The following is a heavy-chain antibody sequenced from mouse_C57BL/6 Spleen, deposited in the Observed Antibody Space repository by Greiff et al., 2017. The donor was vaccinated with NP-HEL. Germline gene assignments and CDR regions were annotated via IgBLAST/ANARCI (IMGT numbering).Heavy chain of an antibody. V-gene: IGHV3-6*01. CDR1: GYSITSGYY. CDR3: AREGAIYYDYGGFAY. D-gene: IGHD2-4*01. Sequence: EVQVVESGPGLVKPSQSLSLTCSVTGYSITSGYYWNWIRQFPGNKLEWMGYISYDGSNNYNPSLKNRISITRDTSKNQFFLKLNSVTTEDTATYYCAREGAIYYDYGGFAYWGQGTLVTVSA. J-gene: IGHJ3*01. CDR2: ISYDGSN.